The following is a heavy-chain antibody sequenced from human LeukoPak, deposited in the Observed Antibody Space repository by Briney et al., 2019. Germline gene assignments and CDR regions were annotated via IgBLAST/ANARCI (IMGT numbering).Heavy chain of an antibody. Sequence: ASVKVSCKASGYTFTGYYMHWVRQAPGQGLEWMGWINPNSGGTNYAQKFQGRVTMIRDPSTSTVYMELSSLRFEDTAVYYCARVDDYGGNSVGYWGQGTLVTVSS. V-gene: IGHV1-2*02. CDR2: INPNSGGT. D-gene: IGHD4-23*01. CDR3: ARVDDYGGNSVGY. CDR1: GYTFTGYY. J-gene: IGHJ4*02.